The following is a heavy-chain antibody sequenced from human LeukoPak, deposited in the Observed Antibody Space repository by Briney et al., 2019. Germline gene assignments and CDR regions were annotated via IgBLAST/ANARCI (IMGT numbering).Heavy chain of an antibody. CDR3: AKAPRAIVVVPAAIPNWFDP. V-gene: IGHV3-23*01. CDR2: ISGSGGST. J-gene: IGHJ5*02. Sequence: GGSLRLSCAASGFTFSSYAMSWVRQAPGKGLEWVSAISGSGGSTYYADSVKGRFTISRDNSKNTLYLQMNSLRAEDTAVYYCAKAPRAIVVVPAAIPNWFDPWGQGTLVTVSS. D-gene: IGHD2-2*02. CDR1: GFTFSSYA.